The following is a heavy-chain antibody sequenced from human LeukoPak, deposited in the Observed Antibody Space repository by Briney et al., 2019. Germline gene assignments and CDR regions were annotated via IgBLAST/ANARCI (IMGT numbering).Heavy chain of an antibody. CDR2: IYSGGST. Sequence: PGGSLRLSCAASGFTVSSNYMSWVRQAPGKGLEWVSVIYSGGSTYNADSVKGRFTISRDNSKNTLYLQMNSLRAEDTAVYYCARDLKTRAFDYWGQGTLVTVSS. CDR3: ARDLKTRAFDY. CDR1: GFTVSSNY. J-gene: IGHJ4*02. V-gene: IGHV3-66*02.